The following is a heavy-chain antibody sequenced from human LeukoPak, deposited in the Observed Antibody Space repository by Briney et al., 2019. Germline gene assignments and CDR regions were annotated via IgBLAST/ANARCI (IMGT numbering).Heavy chain of an antibody. V-gene: IGHV3-23*01. D-gene: IGHD6-19*01. CDR1: GFTFSSYA. Sequence: QTGGSLRLSCAASGFTFSSYAMSWVRQAPGKGLEWVSAISGSGGSTYYADSVKGRFTISRDNSKNTLYLQMNSLRAEDTAVYYCAKDPYSSGWYDYFDYWGQGTLVTVSS. CDR3: AKDPYSSGWYDYFDY. J-gene: IGHJ4*02. CDR2: ISGSGGST.